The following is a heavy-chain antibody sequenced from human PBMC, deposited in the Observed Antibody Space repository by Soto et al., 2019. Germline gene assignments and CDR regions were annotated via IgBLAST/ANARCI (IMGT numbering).Heavy chain of an antibody. CDR2: IYYSGST. CDR1: GGSISSGGYY. D-gene: IGHD1-1*01. J-gene: IGHJ6*02. Sequence: SETLSLTCTVSGGSISSGGYYWSWIRQHPGKGLEWIGYIYYSGSTYYNPSLKSRVTISVDTSKNQFSLKLSSVTAADTAVYYCARDLQDRLGMDVWGQGTTVTVSS. V-gene: IGHV4-31*03. CDR3: ARDLQDRLGMDV.